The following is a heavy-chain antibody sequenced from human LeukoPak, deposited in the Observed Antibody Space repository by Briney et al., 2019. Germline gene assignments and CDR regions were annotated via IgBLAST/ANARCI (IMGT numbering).Heavy chain of an antibody. V-gene: IGHV3-23*01. CDR1: GFTFSSYS. CDR2: ISGGGGGT. Sequence: GGSLRLSCAASGFTFSSYSMSWVRQAPGKGLEWVSAISGGGGGTYYADSVKGRFTIARDNSKNTLYLQMNRLRAEDTAVYYCAKGRYYFDCWGQGTLVSVSS. CDR3: AKGRYYFDC. J-gene: IGHJ4*02.